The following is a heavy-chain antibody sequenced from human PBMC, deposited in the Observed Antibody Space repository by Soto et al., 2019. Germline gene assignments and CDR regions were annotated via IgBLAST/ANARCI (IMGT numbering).Heavy chain of an antibody. CDR3: ARALGVYDFWSGSPPPVDY. J-gene: IGHJ4*02. Sequence: SETLSLTCTVSGGSISSGGYYWSWIRQHPGKGLEWIGYIYYSGSTYYNPSLKSRVTISVDTSKNQFSLKLSSVTAADTAVYYCARALGVYDFWSGSPPPVDYWGQGTLVTVSS. CDR2: IYYSGST. V-gene: IGHV4-31*03. D-gene: IGHD3-3*01. CDR1: GGSISSGGYY.